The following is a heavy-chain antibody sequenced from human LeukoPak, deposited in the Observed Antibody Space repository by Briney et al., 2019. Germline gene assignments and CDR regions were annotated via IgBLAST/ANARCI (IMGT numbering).Heavy chain of an antibody. J-gene: IGHJ4*02. V-gene: IGHV1-58*02. CDR2: IVVGSGNT. Sequence: SVKVSCKASGFTFTSSAMQWVRQARGQRLEWMGWIVVGSGNTNYAQKFQERVTITRDMSTSTAYMELSSLRSEDTAVYYCAAAEGYSSGWELDYWGQGTLVTVSS. D-gene: IGHD6-19*01. CDR1: GFTFTSSA. CDR3: AAAEGYSSGWELDY.